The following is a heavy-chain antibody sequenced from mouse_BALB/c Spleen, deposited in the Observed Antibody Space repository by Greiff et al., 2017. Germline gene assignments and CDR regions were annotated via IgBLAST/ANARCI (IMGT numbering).Heavy chain of an antibody. J-gene: IGHJ4*01. D-gene: IGHD2-2*01. CDR2: ISSGSSTI. CDR3: ARDGYDLRDY. Sequence: EVQRVESGGGLVQPGGSRKLSCAASGFTFSSFGMHWVRQAPEKGLEWVAYISSGSSTIYYADTVKGRFTISRDNPKNTLFLQMTSLRSEDTAMYYCARDGYDLRDYWGQGTSVTVSS. CDR1: GFTFSSFG. V-gene: IGHV5-17*02.